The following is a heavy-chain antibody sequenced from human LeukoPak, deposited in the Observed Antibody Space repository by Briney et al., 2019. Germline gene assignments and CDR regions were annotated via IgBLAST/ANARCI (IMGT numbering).Heavy chain of an antibody. CDR2: FNSSGST. D-gene: IGHD3-22*01. Sequence: SETLSPTCPVSGGPISSYYWSWIRKPPGKGLGWLGNFNSSGSTNYNPSLKSRVTISVDTSKNQFSLKLSSVTAADTAVYYCARSTYYYDSSGYGGGLRHLNWFDPWGQGTLVTVSS. CDR1: GGPISSYY. J-gene: IGHJ5*02. CDR3: ARSTYYYDSSGYGGGLRHLNWFDP. V-gene: IGHV4-59*01.